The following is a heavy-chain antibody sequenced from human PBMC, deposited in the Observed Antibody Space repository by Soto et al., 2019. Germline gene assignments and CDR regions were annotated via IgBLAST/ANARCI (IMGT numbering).Heavy chain of an antibody. CDR1: GFNFRNYA. V-gene: IGHV3-23*01. CDR2: ISSGDAFT. J-gene: IGHJ4*02. CDR3: AKGREGNSFS. D-gene: IGHD3-3*01. Sequence: EVQLLESGGGLVQPGGSLRLSCAASGFNFRNYAMSWVRQAPGTGLEWVSTISSGDAFTYYANSVQGRFTISRDYSKRTLYMQINNLRAEDTAVYYCAKGREGNSFSRGQGTLVTVSS.